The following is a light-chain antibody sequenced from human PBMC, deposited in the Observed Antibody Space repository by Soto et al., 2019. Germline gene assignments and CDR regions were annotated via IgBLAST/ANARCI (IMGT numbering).Light chain of an antibody. CDR1: SSDVGGYNY. CDR3: SSYAGSNILYV. J-gene: IGLJ1*01. Sequence: QSVLTQPPSASGSPGQSVTISCTGTSSDVGGYNYVSWDQQHPGKAPKLMIYEVSKRPSGVPDRFSGSKSGNTASLTVFGLQAEDEADYYCSSYAGSNILYVFGTGTKVTVL. V-gene: IGLV2-8*01. CDR2: EVS.